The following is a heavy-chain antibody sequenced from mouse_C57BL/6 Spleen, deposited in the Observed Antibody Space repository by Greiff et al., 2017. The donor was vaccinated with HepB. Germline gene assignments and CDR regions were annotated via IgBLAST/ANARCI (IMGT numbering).Heavy chain of an antibody. CDR3: TRDGYAMDY. D-gene: IGHD2-3*01. V-gene: IGHV1-15*01. J-gene: IGHJ4*01. Sequence: VQLQQSGAELVRPGASVTLSCKASGYTFTDYEMLWVKQTPVHGLEWIGAIDPETGGTAYNQKFKGKAILTADKSSSTAYMELRSLTSEDSAVYYCTRDGYAMDYWGQGTSVTVSS. CDR1: GYTFTDYE. CDR2: IDPETGGT.